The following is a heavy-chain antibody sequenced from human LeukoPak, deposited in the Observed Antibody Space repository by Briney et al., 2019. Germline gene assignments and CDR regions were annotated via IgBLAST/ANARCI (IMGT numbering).Heavy chain of an antibody. D-gene: IGHD2-21*02. CDR3: ARVGYCGGDCFVY. CDR2: ISAYNGNT. CDR1: GYTFSTYA. J-gene: IGHJ4*02. Sequence: ASVKVSCKASGYTFSTYAMHWVRQAPGQGLEWMGWISAYNGNTNYAQKLQGRVTMTRNTSISTAYMELSSLRSEDTAVYYCARVGYCGGDCFVYWGQGTLVTVSS. V-gene: IGHV1-8*02.